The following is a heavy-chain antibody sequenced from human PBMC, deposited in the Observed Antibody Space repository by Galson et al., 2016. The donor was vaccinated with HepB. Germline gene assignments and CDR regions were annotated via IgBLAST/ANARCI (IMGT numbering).Heavy chain of an antibody. CDR3: ARGVFGYSGYDCGS. CDR1: GFPFHSYT. Sequence: SLRLSCAASGFPFHSYTMNWVRQAPGKGLEWVSRISGDGRNTDYADSVRGRFTISRDSAKDTLYLQMNSLRAEDTAVYYCARGVFGYSGYDCGSWGQGTLVTVSS. V-gene: IGHV3-74*01. J-gene: IGHJ5*02. CDR2: ISGDGRNT. D-gene: IGHD5-12*01.